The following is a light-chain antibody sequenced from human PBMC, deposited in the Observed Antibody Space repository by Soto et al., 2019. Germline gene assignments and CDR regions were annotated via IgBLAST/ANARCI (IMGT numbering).Light chain of an antibody. CDR1: STNVGVNP. CDR3: AAWDDSLYGLV. Sequence: QYVLTQPPSTSGTPGQRVTISCSGSSTNVGVNPVNWYQQFPGTAPRLLIYTNDQRPSGVPGRFSGSKSGTTASLDISGLQSDDEADYYCAAWDDSLYGLVFGGGTKLTVL. J-gene: IGLJ2*01. V-gene: IGLV1-44*01. CDR2: TND.